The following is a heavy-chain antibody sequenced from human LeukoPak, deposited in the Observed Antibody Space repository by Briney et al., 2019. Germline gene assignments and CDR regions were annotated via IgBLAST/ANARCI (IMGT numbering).Heavy chain of an antibody. CDR3: ARRIFQGSSGWYLFDY. V-gene: IGHV3-30-3*01. CDR1: GFTFNTYA. Sequence: GGSLRLSCAASGFTFNTYAMHWVRQAAGMGLEWVAVISSAGSTKYYADSAKGRFTVSRDNSENTLYLQMNSLRAEDTAEYYCARRIFQGSSGWYLFDYWGQGTLVTVSS. CDR2: ISSAGSTK. D-gene: IGHD6-19*01. J-gene: IGHJ4*02.